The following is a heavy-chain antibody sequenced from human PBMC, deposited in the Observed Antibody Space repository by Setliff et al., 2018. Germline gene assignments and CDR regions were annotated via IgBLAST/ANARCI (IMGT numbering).Heavy chain of an antibody. Sequence: KASETLSLTCTVSGGSISSGDYYWSWIRQPPGKGLEWIGYIYSSGSTYYNPSLKSRVSISVATSKNQFSLKLSSVTAAGTAVYYCARESRYYYDNLGTLDYWGQGTLVTVSS. CDR2: IYSSGST. J-gene: IGHJ4*02. CDR3: ARESRYYYDNLGTLDY. D-gene: IGHD3-22*01. V-gene: IGHV4-30-4*08. CDR1: GGSISSGDYY.